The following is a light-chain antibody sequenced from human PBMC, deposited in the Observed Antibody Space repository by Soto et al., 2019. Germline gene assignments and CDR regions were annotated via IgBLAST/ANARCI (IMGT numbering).Light chain of an antibody. CDR3: QQYNSYST. J-gene: IGKJ1*01. CDR2: KAS. Sequence: DIQMTQSPSTLSASVVDRVTITCRASQGISNWLAWYQQKPGKAPKLLIYKASSLESGVPSRVSGSGSGTEFTLTISSLQPDDFATYYCQQYNSYSTFGQGTKVEIK. V-gene: IGKV1-5*03. CDR1: QGISNW.